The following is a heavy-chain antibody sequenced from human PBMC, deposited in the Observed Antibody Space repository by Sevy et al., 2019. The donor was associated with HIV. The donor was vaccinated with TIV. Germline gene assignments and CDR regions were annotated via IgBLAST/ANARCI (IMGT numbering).Heavy chain of an antibody. D-gene: IGHD6-19*01. CDR1: GFTFNRYS. CDR2: ISGTGSIT. J-gene: IGHJ4*02. Sequence: GGSLRLSCAASGFTFNRYSMHWVRQAPGKGLEWVSPISGTGSITYYADSVRGRFTISRDNSNNILYLQMNSLRAEDTAVYFCAKGSHNTGWFPDYWGQGTLVTVSS. V-gene: IGHV3-23*01. CDR3: AKGSHNTGWFPDY.